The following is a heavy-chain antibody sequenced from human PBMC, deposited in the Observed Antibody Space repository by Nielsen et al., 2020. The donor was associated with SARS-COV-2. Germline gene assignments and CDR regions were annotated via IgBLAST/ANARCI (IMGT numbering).Heavy chain of an antibody. V-gene: IGHV3-30*03. CDR1: GFSFRNYG. CDR3: VTGGQWLVRHPYGMEV. CDR2: ISSNGREK. D-gene: IGHD6-19*01. Sequence: GESLKISCAVAGFSFRNYGMHWVRQTPGKGLDWVAVISSNGREKYYADSVEGRFTISRDNSNNTLYLHMNSLRIEDTGIYYCVTGGQWLVRHPYGMEVWGQGTSVTVSS. J-gene: IGHJ6*02.